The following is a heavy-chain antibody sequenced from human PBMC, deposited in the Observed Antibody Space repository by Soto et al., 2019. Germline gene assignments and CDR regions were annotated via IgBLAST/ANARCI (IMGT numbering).Heavy chain of an antibody. D-gene: IGHD5-12*01. CDR1: GGSISSSSYY. CDR2: IYYSGST. J-gene: IGHJ4*02. Sequence: PSETLSLTCTVSGGSISSSSYYWGWIRQPPGKGLEWIGSIYYSGSTYYNPSLKSRVTISVDTSKNQFSLKLSSVTAADTAVYYCARHFAHVDILYYFDYWGQGTLVTVSS. V-gene: IGHV4-39*01. CDR3: ARHFAHVDILYYFDY.